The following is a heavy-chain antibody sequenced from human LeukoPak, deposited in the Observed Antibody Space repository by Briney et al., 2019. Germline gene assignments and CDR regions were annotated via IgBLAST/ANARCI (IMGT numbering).Heavy chain of an antibody. V-gene: IGHV4-34*01. CDR1: GGSFSGYY. D-gene: IGHD3-9*01. CDR3: ARGGLRYFDWLSKSRVYYMDV. Sequence: SETLSLTCAVYGGSFSGYYWSWIRQPPGKGLEWIGEINHSGSTNYNPSLKSRVTISVDTSKNQFSLKLSSVTAADTAVYYCARGGLRYFDWLSKSRVYYMDVWGKGTTVTVSS. CDR2: INHSGST. J-gene: IGHJ6*03.